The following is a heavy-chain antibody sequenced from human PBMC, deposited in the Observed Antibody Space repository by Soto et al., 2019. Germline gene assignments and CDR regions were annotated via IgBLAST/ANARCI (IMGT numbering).Heavy chain of an antibody. CDR3: VKGRSAHYYDAATD. CDR1: GFTYDDYA. Sequence: EVQVVESGGGLVQPGRSLRLSCAASGFTYDDYAMHWVRQAPGKGLEWVSGISWNSGSVCYADSVQGRFTISRDNAQNALYLRMYSTIPEAPALYFGVKGRSAHYYDAATDWGHGTLVNVS. J-gene: IGHJ4*01. V-gene: IGHV3-9*01. CDR2: ISWNSGSV. D-gene: IGHD3-16*01.